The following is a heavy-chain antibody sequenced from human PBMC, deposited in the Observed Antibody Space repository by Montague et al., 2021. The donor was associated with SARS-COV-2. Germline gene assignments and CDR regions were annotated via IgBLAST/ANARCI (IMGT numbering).Heavy chain of an antibody. J-gene: IGHJ6*02. D-gene: IGHD3-22*01. CDR2: IDQGGAT. CDR1: GGSFNSYY. V-gene: IGHV4-34*01. CDR3: ARLYDSSGYYGYYYGMDV. Sequence: SETLSLTCAVYGGSFNSYYWTWIRQAPGKGLEWIGEIDQGGATNYSPSLRSRLTLSVDTSKNQFSLKLRSVTAADTAVYYCARLYDSSGYYGYYYGMDVWGQGTTVTVSS.